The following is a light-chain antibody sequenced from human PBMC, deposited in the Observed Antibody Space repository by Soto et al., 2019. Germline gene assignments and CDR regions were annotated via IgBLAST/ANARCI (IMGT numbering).Light chain of an antibody. CDR3: QQYDSYSWT. CDR2: DAS. Sequence: DIQMTQSPSTLSASVGDRVTITCRASQSISDWVAWYQQKPGEAPKLLIFDASSLKSGVPSRFSGSGSGTEFTLTISNLQSDDFATYYCQQYDSYSWTFGQGTKGDIK. CDR1: QSISDW. J-gene: IGKJ1*01. V-gene: IGKV1-5*01.